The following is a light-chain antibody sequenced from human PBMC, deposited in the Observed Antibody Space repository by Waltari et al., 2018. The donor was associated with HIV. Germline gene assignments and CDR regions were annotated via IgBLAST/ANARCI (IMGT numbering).Light chain of an antibody. Sequence: QSALTQPASVSGSPGQSITISCTGTSSDVGGYNYVSWYQQHPGKAPKRMIYEVSNRPSGVSNRFSGPKSGNTASLTISGLQAEDEADYYCSSYTSSSTVVFGGGTKLTVL. CDR1: SSDVGGYNY. J-gene: IGLJ2*01. CDR3: SSYTSSSTVV. V-gene: IGLV2-14*01. CDR2: EVS.